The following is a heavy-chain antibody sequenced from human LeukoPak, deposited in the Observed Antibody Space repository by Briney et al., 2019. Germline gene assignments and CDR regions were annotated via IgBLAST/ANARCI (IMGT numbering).Heavy chain of an antibody. J-gene: IGHJ4*02. CDR2: ISYDGSNK. Sequence: GGSLRLSCAASGFTFSSYGMHWVRQAPGKGLEWVAVISYDGSNKYYADSVKGRFTTSRDNAKNSLYLQMNSLRVEDTAVYYCAGRSGSFDYWGQGTLVTVSS. D-gene: IGHD3-10*01. V-gene: IGHV3-30*03. CDR1: GFTFSSYG. CDR3: AGRSGSFDY.